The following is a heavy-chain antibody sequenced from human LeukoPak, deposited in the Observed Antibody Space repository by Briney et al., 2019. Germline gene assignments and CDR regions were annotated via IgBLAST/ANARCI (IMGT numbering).Heavy chain of an antibody. CDR1: GGSISSYY. CDR3: ARDRVEVRGPKVYPDWYFDL. CDR2: IYYSGST. V-gene: IGHV4-59*01. D-gene: IGHD3-10*01. Sequence: SETLSLTCTVSGGSISSYYWSWIRQPPGKGLEWIGYIYYSGSTNYNPSLKSRVTISVDTSKNQFSLKLSSVTAADTAVYYCARDRVEVRGPKVYPDWYFDLWGRGTLVTVSS. J-gene: IGHJ2*01.